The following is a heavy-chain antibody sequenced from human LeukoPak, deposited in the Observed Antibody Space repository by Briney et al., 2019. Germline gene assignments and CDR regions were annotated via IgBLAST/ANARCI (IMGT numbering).Heavy chain of an antibody. V-gene: IGHV3-33*01. D-gene: IGHD4-23*01. Sequence: GGSLRLSCAASGFTFSSYGMHWVRQPPGKGLEWVAVIWYDGSNKYYADSVKGRFTISRDNSKNTLYLQMNSLRAEDTAVYYCVRDRRELVTYYYDGMDVWGQGTTVTVSS. CDR3: VRDRRELVTYYYDGMDV. CDR2: IWYDGSNK. CDR1: GFTFSSYG. J-gene: IGHJ6*02.